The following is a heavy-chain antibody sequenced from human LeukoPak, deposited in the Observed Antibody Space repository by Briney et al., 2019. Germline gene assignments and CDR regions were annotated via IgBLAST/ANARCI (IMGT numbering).Heavy chain of an antibody. CDR2: IYDSGRT. V-gene: IGHV4-61*01. D-gene: IGHD5-12*01. CDR1: GGSVSSGSYF. J-gene: IGHJ4*02. Sequence: TSSETLSLTCTVSGGSVSSGSYFWTWIRQSPGKRLEYVGYIYDSGRTNYNPSLKSRVTISKDTSKNQFSLKLSSVTAADTAVYYCARDRLGGYSYVYWGQGSLVTVSS. CDR3: ARDRLGGYSYVY.